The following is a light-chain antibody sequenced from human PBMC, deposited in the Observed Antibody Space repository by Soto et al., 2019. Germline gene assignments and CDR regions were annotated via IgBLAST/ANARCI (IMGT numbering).Light chain of an antibody. J-gene: IGKJ2*01. CDR1: QSVLYSSNNKNY. CDR2: WAS. V-gene: IGKV4-1*01. Sequence: DIVMTQSPDSLAVSLGERATINCKSSQSVLYSSNNKNYLAWYQQKPGQPPKLLIYWASTRESGVHDRFSGSGSGTDFTLTISSLQAEDVAVYYCQQYYSPYTFGQGTKLEIK. CDR3: QQYYSPYT.